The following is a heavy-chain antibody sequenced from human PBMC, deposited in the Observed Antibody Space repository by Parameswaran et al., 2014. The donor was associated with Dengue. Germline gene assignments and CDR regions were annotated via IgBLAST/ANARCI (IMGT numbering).Heavy chain of an antibody. J-gene: IGHJ5*02. D-gene: IGHD1-1*01. Sequence: VRQAPGKGLEWIGYIYYSGSTYYNPSLKSRVTISVDTSKNQFSLKLSSVTAADTAVYYCARGVPQNWFDPWGQEPGHRLL. V-gene: IGHV4-31*02. CDR2: IYYSGST. CDR3: ARGVPQNWFDP.